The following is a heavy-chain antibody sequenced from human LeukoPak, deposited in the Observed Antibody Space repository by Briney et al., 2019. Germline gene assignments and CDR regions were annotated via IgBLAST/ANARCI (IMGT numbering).Heavy chain of an antibody. Sequence: GGSLRLSCAASGFTFRTSWMTWIHQAPGKGLEWVAHINQDGSEKYYVDSVQGRFTISRDNAKDSLYPQINSLRVDDTAVYYCARGHYGRDYWGQGTLVTVSS. D-gene: IGHD3-10*01. V-gene: IGHV3-7*01. CDR2: INQDGSEK. CDR3: ARGHYGRDY. CDR1: GFTFRTSW. J-gene: IGHJ4*02.